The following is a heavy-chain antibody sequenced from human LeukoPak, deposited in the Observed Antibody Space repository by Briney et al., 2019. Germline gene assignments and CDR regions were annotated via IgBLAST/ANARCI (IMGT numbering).Heavy chain of an antibody. CDR3: ARDRGRRRMITFGDAFDI. CDR1: GLTVSSNY. Sequence: GGSLRLSCAASGLTVSSNYMSWVRQAPGKGLEWVSVIYSGGSTYYADSVKGRFTISRDNSKNTLYLQMNSLRAEDTAVYYCARDRGRRRMITFGDAFDIWGQGTMVTVSS. D-gene: IGHD3-16*01. J-gene: IGHJ3*02. V-gene: IGHV3-66*01. CDR2: IYSGGST.